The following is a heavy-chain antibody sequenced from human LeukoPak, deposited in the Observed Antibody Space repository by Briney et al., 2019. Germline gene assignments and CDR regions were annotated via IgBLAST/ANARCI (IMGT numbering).Heavy chain of an antibody. CDR1: GFTFSSYG. V-gene: IGHV3-30*02. CDR3: ARVGAVVYAFDI. Sequence: GGSLRLSCAASGFTFSSYGMHWVRQAPGKGLEWVAFIRYDGSNKYYADSVKGRFTISRDNSKNTLYLQMNSLRAEDTAVYYCARVGAVVYAFDIWGQGTMVTVSS. J-gene: IGHJ3*02. CDR2: IRYDGSNK. D-gene: IGHD2-15*01.